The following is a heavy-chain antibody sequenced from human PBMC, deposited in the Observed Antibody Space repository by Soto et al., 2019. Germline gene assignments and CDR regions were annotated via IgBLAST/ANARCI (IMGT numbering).Heavy chain of an antibody. D-gene: IGHD6-19*01. CDR3: AKGKTSGWYYFDY. J-gene: IGHJ4*02. V-gene: IGHV3-23*01. CDR1: GFTFSNYA. CDR2: ISASGRDT. Sequence: GGSLRLSCAGSGFTFSNYAMSWVRQVPGKGLEWVTGISASGRDTYSADSVKDRFTISRDSSKNTLYLQMNSLRAEDTAIYYCAKGKTSGWYYFDYWGQGTLVTVSS.